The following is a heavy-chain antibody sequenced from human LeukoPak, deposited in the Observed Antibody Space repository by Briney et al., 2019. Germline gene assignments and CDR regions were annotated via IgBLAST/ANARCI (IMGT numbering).Heavy chain of an antibody. D-gene: IGHD3-22*01. V-gene: IGHV3-30-3*01. CDR3: ARDRRSSGYYEATLDY. J-gene: IGHJ4*02. CDR1: GFTFSSYA. Sequence: GGSLRLSCAASGFTFSSYAMHWVRQAPGKGLEWVAVISYDGSNKYYADSVKGRFTIPRDNSKNTLYLQMNSLRAEDTAVYYCARDRRSSGYYEATLDYWGQGTLVTVSS. CDR2: ISYDGSNK.